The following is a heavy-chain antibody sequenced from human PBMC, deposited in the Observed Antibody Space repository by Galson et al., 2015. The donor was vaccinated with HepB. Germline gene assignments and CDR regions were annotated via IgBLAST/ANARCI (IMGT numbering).Heavy chain of an antibody. D-gene: IGHD3-22*01. V-gene: IGHV3-74*01. CDR3: ARDHVRGTYYYDSSGADY. Sequence: SLRLSCAASGFTFSSYWMHWVRQAPGKGLVWVSRINSDGSRTNYADAVKGRFTISRDSAKKKLYLQMNSLRAEDTAVYYCARDHVRGTYYYDSSGADYWGQGTLVTVSS. J-gene: IGHJ4*02. CDR2: INSDGSRT. CDR1: GFTFSSYW.